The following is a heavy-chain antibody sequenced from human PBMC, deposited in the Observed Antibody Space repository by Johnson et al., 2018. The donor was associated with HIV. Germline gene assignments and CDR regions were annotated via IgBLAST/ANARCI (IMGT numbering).Heavy chain of an antibody. CDR3: TTDGWELRHFRAKTPDAFDI. CDR2: IRSKGNTYAT. V-gene: IGHV3-73*01. D-gene: IGHD1-26*01. CDR1: GFTFSGSA. J-gene: IGHJ3*02. Sequence: VQLVESGGGLVQPGGSLKLACAASGFTFSGSAMHWVRQASGRGLEWVGLIRSKGNTYATVYAASVKGRFTISRDDSKNTLYLQMNSLKTEDTAVYYCTTDGWELRHFRAKTPDAFDIWGQGTMVTVSS.